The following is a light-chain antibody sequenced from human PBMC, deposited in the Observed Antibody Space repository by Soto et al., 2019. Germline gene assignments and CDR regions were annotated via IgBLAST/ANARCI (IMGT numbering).Light chain of an antibody. V-gene: IGLV3-21*02. Sequence: SYELTRPPSVSVAPGQTARITCGGDNIGGKSLHWYQQKPGQAPVLVVYDDADRPSGIPERFSGSNSGNTATLTISRVEAGDEADYYCQVWDNDSDHYVFGTGTQLTVL. CDR3: QVWDNDSDHYV. CDR2: DDA. J-gene: IGLJ1*01. CDR1: NIGGKS.